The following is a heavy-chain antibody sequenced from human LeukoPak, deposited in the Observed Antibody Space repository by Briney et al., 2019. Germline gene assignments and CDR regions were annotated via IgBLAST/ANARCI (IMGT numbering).Heavy chain of an antibody. CDR2: ISYDGSNK. D-gene: IGHD3-16*01. CDR1: GFTFSSYA. Sequence: GRSLRLSCAASGFTFSSYAMHWVRQAPGEGLEWVAVISYDGSNKYYADSVKGRFTISRDNSKNTLYLQMNSLRAEDTAVYYCAKAWGPWGQGTLVTVSS. CDR3: AKAWGP. J-gene: IGHJ5*02. V-gene: IGHV3-30-3*01.